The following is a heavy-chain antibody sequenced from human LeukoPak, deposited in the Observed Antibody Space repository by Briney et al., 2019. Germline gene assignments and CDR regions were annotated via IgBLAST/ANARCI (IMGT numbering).Heavy chain of an antibody. Sequence: PGGSLRLSCAASGFTVSSNYMSWVRQAPGKGLEWVSVIYSGGSTYYADSVEGRFTISRDNSKNTLYLQMNSLRAEDTAVYYCARDRYRRDGYNSGDYFDYWGQGTLVTVSS. CDR3: ARDRYRRDGYNSGDYFDY. J-gene: IGHJ4*02. V-gene: IGHV3-53*01. D-gene: IGHD5-24*01. CDR1: GFTVSSNY. CDR2: IYSGGST.